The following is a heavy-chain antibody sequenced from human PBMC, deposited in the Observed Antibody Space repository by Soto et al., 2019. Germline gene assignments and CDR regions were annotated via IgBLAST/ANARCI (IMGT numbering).Heavy chain of an antibody. CDR1: GYTFPNYG. J-gene: IGHJ6*02. CDR3: ARDWGNCTGGSCYSDYYYYYGMDV. CDR2: ISAYNGNT. D-gene: IGHD2-15*01. Sequence: QVQLVQSGAEVKKPGASLKVSCKASGYTFPNYGISWVRQAPGQGLEWMGWISAYNGNTNYAQKLQGRVTMTTDTSTYTAYMELRSLRADDTAVYYCARDWGNCTGGSCYSDYYYYYGMDVWGQGTTVTVSS. V-gene: IGHV1-18*01.